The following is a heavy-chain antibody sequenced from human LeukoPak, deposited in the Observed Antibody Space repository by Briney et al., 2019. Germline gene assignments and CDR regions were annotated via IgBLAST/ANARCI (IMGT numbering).Heavy chain of an antibody. J-gene: IGHJ5*02. D-gene: IGHD1-7*01. CDR1: AYTFTSYY. Sequence: ASVNVSCKASAYTFTSYYIHWVRQAPGQGLEWMGWINPNSGGTNYAQKFQGRVTMTRDTSISTAYMELSRLRSDDTAVYYCARRGGSITGTTADPWGQGTLVTVSS. CDR2: INPNSGGT. CDR3: ARRGGSITGTTADP. V-gene: IGHV1-2*02.